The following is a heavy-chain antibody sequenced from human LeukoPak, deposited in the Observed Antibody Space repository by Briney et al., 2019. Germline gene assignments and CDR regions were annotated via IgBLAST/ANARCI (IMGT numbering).Heavy chain of an antibody. J-gene: IGHJ4*02. D-gene: IGHD3-16*02. V-gene: IGHV3-48*04. CDR1: GFTFSSYS. CDR3: ARRSLEGFDY. Sequence: PGGSLRLSCAASGFTFSSYSMNWVRQAPGKGLEWVSYSADGSTTKYYADSVKGRFIISRDNAKKSLYLKMNSLRVEDTAVYYCARRSLEGFDYWGQGTLVTVSS. CDR2: SADGSTTK.